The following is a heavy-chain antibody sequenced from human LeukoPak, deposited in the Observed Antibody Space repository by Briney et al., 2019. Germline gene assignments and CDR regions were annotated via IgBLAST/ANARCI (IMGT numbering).Heavy chain of an antibody. D-gene: IGHD3-22*01. CDR1: GFTFSSYA. J-gene: IGHJ4*02. CDR2: ISYDGSNK. Sequence: GGSLRLSCAASGFTFSSYAMHWVRQAPGKGLEWVAVISYDGSNKYYADSVKGRFTISRDNSKNTLYLQMNSLRAEDTAVYYCAKSSYYDSSGFYREYYFDYWGQGTLVTVSS. V-gene: IGHV3-30-3*02. CDR3: AKSSYYDSSGFYREYYFDY.